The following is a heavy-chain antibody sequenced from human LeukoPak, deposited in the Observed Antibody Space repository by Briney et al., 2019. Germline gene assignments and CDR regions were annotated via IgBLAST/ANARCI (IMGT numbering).Heavy chain of an antibody. CDR3: ARDARYCSGGSCASYYFDY. J-gene: IGHJ4*02. CDR1: GFTFSSYS. Sequence: GGSLRLYCAASGFTFSSYSMNWVRQAPGKGLEWVSYISSSSSTIYYADSVKGRFAISRDNAKNSLYLQMNSLRAEDTAVYYCARDARYCSGGSCASYYFDYWGQGTLVTVSS. CDR2: ISSSSSTI. D-gene: IGHD2-15*01. V-gene: IGHV3-48*04.